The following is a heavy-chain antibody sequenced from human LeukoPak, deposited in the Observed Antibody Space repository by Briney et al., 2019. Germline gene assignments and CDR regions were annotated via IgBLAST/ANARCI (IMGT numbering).Heavy chain of an antibody. J-gene: IGHJ4*02. D-gene: IGHD3-22*01. CDR1: GFTFSSYA. V-gene: IGHV3-23*01. CDR2: ISGSGGST. Sequence: GGSLRLSCAASGFTFSSYAMSWVRQAPGKGLEWVSAISGSGGSTYYADSVKGRFTISRDNSKNTVYLQVSSLRAEDTALYYCAIDPADYYETNSLDFWGQGTPVTVSS. CDR3: AIDPADYYETNSLDF.